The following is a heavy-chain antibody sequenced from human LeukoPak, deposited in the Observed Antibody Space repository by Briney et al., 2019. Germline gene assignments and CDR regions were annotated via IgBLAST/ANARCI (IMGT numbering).Heavy chain of an antibody. D-gene: IGHD2-15*01. J-gene: IGHJ4*02. CDR2: IYSSGRT. CDR3: ARKREGPATGIDY. V-gene: IGHV4-34*01. CDR1: GGSFSGYY. Sequence: SETLSLTCAVYGGSFSGYYWGWIRQSPRTGLEWIGNIYSSGRTYYNPSLNSRVTISIDMSENQFSLKLTSVTAADTAVYYCARKREGPATGIDYWGQGTLVTVSS.